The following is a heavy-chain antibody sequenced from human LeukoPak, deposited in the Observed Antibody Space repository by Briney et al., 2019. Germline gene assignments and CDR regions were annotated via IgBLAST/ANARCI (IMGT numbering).Heavy chain of an antibody. Sequence: SVKVFCKASGGTFSSYAISWVRQAPGQGLEWMGGIIPIFGTADYAQKFQGRVTITADESTSTAYMELSSLRSEDTAVYYCARRDGYKGAFDIWGQGTMVTVSS. V-gene: IGHV1-69*13. CDR1: GGTFSSYA. CDR2: IIPIFGTA. D-gene: IGHD5-24*01. J-gene: IGHJ3*02. CDR3: ARRDGYKGAFDI.